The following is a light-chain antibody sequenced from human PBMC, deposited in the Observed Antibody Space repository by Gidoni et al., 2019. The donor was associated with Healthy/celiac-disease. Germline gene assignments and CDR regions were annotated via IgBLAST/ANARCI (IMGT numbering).Light chain of an antibody. CDR3: QRYNTWTSGT. CDR1: QSVNSN. CDR2: GAS. V-gene: IGKV3-15*01. Sequence: EIVMTQTSATLSVSPRERATLTCRASQSVNSNLAWYQQKPGQDPRPLIYGASTRDTGIPARFSCSGSGTGLTLTISSLGSENFAVYDCQRYNTWTSGTFGQGTKVEIK. J-gene: IGKJ1*01.